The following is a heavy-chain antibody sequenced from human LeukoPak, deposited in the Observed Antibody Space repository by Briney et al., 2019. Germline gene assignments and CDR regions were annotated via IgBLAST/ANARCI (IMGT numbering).Heavy chain of an antibody. D-gene: IGHD6-6*01. CDR3: ASLIAARLSLGFRY. J-gene: IGHJ4*02. CDR2: FDPEDGET. V-gene: IGHV1-24*01. Sequence: ASVTVSCKVSGYTLTELSMHWVRQAPGKGLEWMGGFDPEDGETIYAQKFQGRVTMTEDTSTDTAYMELSSLRSEDTAVYYCASLIAARLSLGFRYWGQGTLVTVSS. CDR1: GYTLTELS.